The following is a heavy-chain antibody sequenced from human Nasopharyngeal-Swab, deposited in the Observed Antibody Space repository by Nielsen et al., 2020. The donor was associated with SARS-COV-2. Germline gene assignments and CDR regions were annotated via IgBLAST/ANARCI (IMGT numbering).Heavy chain of an antibody. V-gene: IGHV3-21*04. CDR2: ISSTSTDI. Sequence: WIRQPPGKGLEWVSSISSTSTDIYYADSVKGRFTISRDNAKNSLYLQMNSLRAEDTAVYYCARARRGIAGTYFDYWGQGTLVTVSS. CDR3: ARARRGIAGTYFDY. D-gene: IGHD6-13*01. J-gene: IGHJ4*02.